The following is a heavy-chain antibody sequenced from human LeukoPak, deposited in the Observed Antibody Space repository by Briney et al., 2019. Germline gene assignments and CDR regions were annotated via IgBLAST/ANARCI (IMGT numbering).Heavy chain of an antibody. J-gene: IGHJ4*02. CDR2: ISGSGGST. D-gene: IGHD3-3*01. V-gene: IGHV3-23*01. CDR1: GFTFPTYA. CDR3: AKDAKRNYDFWDRFDY. Sequence: GGSLRLSCAASGFTFPTYAMSWVRQAPGKGLEWISDISGSGGSTYYADSVKGRFTISRDNSKNTLYLQMNSLRAEDTALYYCAKDAKRNYDFWDRFDYWGQGTLVTVSP.